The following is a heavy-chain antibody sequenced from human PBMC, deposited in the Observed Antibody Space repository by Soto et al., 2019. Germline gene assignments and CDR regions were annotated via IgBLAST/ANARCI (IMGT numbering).Heavy chain of an antibody. V-gene: IGHV3-49*03. J-gene: IGHJ4*02. CDR2: IRSRGYGGTK. CDR3: TGGGRYFGPFDY. D-gene: IGHD3-9*01. CDR1: GFTFGDYA. Sequence: GGSLRLSCTASGFTFGDYAMSWFRQAPGKGLEWLGFIRSRGYGGTKEYAASVKGRFTISRDDSKSIASLQMNSLKTEDTAVYYCTGGGRYFGPFDYWGQGTLVTVSS.